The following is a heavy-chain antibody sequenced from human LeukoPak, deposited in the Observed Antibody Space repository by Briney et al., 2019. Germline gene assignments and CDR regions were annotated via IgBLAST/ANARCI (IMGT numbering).Heavy chain of an antibody. J-gene: IGHJ3*02. V-gene: IGHV1-2*02. Sequence: ASVKVSXKASGYTFTGYYMHWVRQAPGQGLEWMGWINPNSGGTNYAQKFQGRVTMTRDTSISTAYMELSRLRSDDTAVYYCARDDYDSSGYYYEKDAFDIWGQGTMVTVSS. CDR1: GYTFTGYY. CDR2: INPNSGGT. CDR3: ARDDYDSSGYYYEKDAFDI. D-gene: IGHD3-22*01.